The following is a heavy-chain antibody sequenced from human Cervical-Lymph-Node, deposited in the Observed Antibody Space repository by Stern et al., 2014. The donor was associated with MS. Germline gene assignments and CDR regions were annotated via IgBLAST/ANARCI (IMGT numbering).Heavy chain of an antibody. J-gene: IGHJ6*02. CDR3: ARGQTVETQYYYYGMDV. V-gene: IGHV3-11*01. D-gene: IGHD4-23*01. Sequence: VQLVESGGTLVKPGWSLRLSCVASGFTFSDYFLTWVRQAPGKGLEWVSYISNNGDTIYYADSVRGRFTISRDNAKNSLFLQMNSLRAEDTALYYCARGQTVETQYYYYGMDVWGRGTTVTVSS. CDR1: GFTFSDYF. CDR2: ISNNGDTI.